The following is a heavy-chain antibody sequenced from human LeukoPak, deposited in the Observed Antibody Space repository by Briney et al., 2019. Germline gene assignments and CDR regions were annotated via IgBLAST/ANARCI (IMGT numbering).Heavy chain of an antibody. Sequence: SETLSLTCTVSGGSISSYYWSWIRQPPGKGLEWIGYIYYSGSTNYNPSLKSRVTMSVDTSKNQFSLKLSSVTAADTAVYYCARGEQWPKFDYWGQGTLVTVSS. V-gene: IGHV4-59*12. CDR1: GGSISSYY. CDR3: ARGEQWPKFDY. D-gene: IGHD6-19*01. J-gene: IGHJ4*02. CDR2: IYYSGST.